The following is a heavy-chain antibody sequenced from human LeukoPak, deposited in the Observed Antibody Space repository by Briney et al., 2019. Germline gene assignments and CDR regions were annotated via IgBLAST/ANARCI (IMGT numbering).Heavy chain of an antibody. D-gene: IGHD5-18*01. J-gene: IGHJ4*02. CDR1: GFTFSSYS. CDR2: ISSGSSYI. V-gene: IGHV3-21*01. CDR3: ARTGYSYGPVPFDY. Sequence: GGSLRLSCAASGFTFSSYSMNWVRQAPGKGLEWVSSISSGSSYIYYADSVKGRFTISRDNAKNSLYLQMNSLRAEDTAVYYCARTGYSYGPVPFDYWGQGTLVTVSS.